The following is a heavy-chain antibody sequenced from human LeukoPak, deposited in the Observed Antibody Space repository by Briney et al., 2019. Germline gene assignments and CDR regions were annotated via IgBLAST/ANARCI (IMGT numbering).Heavy chain of an antibody. J-gene: IGHJ4*02. CDR3: ARSIPYGTTWYGRSDY. V-gene: IGHV3-7*03. CDR2: IKPDGTTK. D-gene: IGHD6-13*01. Sequence: TGGSLRLSCAASGFPFSSYSMTWVRQAPRKGLEWVANIKPDGTTKFYVDSVKGRFTISRDNALNSLYLQMNSLRAEDTAIYYCARSIPYGTTWYGRSDYWGQGTLVTVSS. CDR1: GFPFSSYS.